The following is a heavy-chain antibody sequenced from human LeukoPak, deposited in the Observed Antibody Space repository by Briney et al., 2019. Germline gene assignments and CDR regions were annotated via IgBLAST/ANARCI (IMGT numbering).Heavy chain of an antibody. CDR1: GGSISSYY. CDR3: ARVGNGYNYDV. CDR2: IYYSGST. J-gene: IGHJ4*02. D-gene: IGHD5-24*01. V-gene: IGHV4-59*12. Sequence: SETLSLTCTVSGGSISSYYWSWIRQPPGKGLEWIGYIYYSGSTNYNPSLKSRVTISVDKSKNQFSLKLSSVTAADTAVYYCARVGNGYNYDVWGQGTLVTVSS.